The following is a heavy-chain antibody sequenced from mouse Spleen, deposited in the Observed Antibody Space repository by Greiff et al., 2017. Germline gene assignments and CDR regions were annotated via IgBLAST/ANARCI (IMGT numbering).Heavy chain of an antibody. CDR1: GYSITSGYY. CDR2: ISYDGSN. CDR3: ARTYYRYDGFAY. V-gene: IGHV3-6*01. Sequence: EVKLQESGPGLVKPSQSLSLTCSVTGYSITSGYYWNWIRQFPGNKLEWMGYISYDGSNNYNPSLKNRISITRDTSKNQFFLKLNSVTTEDTATYYCARTYYRYDGFAYWGQGTLVTVSA. D-gene: IGHD2-14*01. J-gene: IGHJ3*01.